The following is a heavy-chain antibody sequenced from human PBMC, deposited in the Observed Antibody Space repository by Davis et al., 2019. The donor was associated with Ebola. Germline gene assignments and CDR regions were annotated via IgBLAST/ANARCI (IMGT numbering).Heavy chain of an antibody. CDR3: AASTGEIGAFDI. D-gene: IGHD3-16*01. Sequence: GESLKISCAASGLTFSRLWMHWVRQAPGKGLEWVAVISYDGSDNYNVDFARGRFTISRDNAKNTVYLQMNSLRTGDTAVYYCAASTGEIGAFDIWGQGTMVTVSS. CDR2: ISYDGSDN. V-gene: IGHV3-30*03. J-gene: IGHJ3*02. CDR1: GLTFSRLW.